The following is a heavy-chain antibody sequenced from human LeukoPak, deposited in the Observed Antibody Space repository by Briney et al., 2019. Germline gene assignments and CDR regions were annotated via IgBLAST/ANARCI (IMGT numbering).Heavy chain of an antibody. CDR2: IYSGGRT. J-gene: IGHJ5*02. CDR1: GFSVSSNY. V-gene: IGHV3-53*01. D-gene: IGHD3-22*01. CDR3: ARAGLILNYYDSSGYWFDP. Sequence: GGSLRLSCAASGFSVSSNYMSWVRQAPGKGLEWVSVIYSGGRTHYADSVKGRFTISRDNSKNTLYLQMNSLRAGDTAVYYCARAGLILNYYDSSGYWFDPWGQGTLVTVSS.